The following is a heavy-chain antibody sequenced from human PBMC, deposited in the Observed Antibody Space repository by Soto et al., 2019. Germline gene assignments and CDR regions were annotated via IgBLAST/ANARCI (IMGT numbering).Heavy chain of an antibody. V-gene: IGHV4-39*01. CDR2: IYYSGST. CDR1: GGSISSSSYY. J-gene: IGHJ4*02. D-gene: IGHD1-26*01. CDR3: ARQEQIVGATTSFDY. Sequence: SETLSLTCTVSGGSISSSSYYWGWIRQPPGKGLEWIGSIYYSGSTYYNPSLKSRVTISGDTSKNQFSLKLSSVTAADTAVYYCARQEQIVGATTSFDYWGQGTLVTVSS.